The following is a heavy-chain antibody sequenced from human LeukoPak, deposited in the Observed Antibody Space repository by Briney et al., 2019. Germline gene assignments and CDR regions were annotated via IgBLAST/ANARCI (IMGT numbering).Heavy chain of an antibody. CDR1: GFTFNKYN. J-gene: IGHJ4*02. CDR2: ISSSPSYI. D-gene: IGHD3-9*01. CDR3: AKDSAVLRYFDWFYLPSTHFDY. Sequence: GGSLRLSCAASGFTFNKYNMNWVRQAPGKGLEWVSSISSSPSYIYYADSVQGRITISRDNSKNTLYLQMNSLRAEDTAVYYCAKDSAVLRYFDWFYLPSTHFDYWGQGTLVTVSS. V-gene: IGHV3-21*04.